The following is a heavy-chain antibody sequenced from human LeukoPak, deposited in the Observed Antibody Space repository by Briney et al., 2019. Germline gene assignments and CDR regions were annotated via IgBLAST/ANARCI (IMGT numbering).Heavy chain of an antibody. J-gene: IGHJ4*02. CDR2: IYHSGST. Sequence: PSETLSLTCAVSGGSISSGNWWSWVRQPPGKGLEWIGEIYHSGSTNYNPSLKSRVTISVDKSKNQFSLKLSSVTAADPAVYYCARGNIAVAGLFDYWGQGTLVTVSS. CDR3: ARGNIAVAGLFDY. V-gene: IGHV4-4*02. D-gene: IGHD6-19*01. CDR1: GGSISSGNW.